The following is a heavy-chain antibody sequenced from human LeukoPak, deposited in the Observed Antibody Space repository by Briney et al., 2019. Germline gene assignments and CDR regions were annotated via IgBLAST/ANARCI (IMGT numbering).Heavy chain of an antibody. CDR3: ARILYYDSSGVLDY. Sequence: GGSLRLSCAAAGFTVSTSAMSWVRQAPGKGLEWVSGISGSGGGTYYADSVKGRFTISRDNPKNSLYLQMNSLRAEDTAVYYCARILYYDSSGVLDYWGQGTLVTVSS. CDR1: GFTVSTSA. J-gene: IGHJ4*02. V-gene: IGHV3-23*01. CDR2: ISGSGGGT. D-gene: IGHD3-22*01.